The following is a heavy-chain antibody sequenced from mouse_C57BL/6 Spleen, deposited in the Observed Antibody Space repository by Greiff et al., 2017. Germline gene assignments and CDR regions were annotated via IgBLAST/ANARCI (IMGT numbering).Heavy chain of an antibody. CDR2: FYPGSGSI. J-gene: IGHJ2*01. V-gene: IGHV1-62-2*01. D-gene: IGHD1-1*01. CDR1: GYTFTEYT. Sequence: VQLQQSGAELVKPGASVKLSCKASGYTFTEYTIHWVKQRSGQGLEWIGWFYPGSGSIKYNEKFKDKATLTADKSSSTVYMELSRFTSEDSAVYFCARHEEDYYGSSLYYFDYWGQGTTLTVSS. CDR3: ARHEEDYYGSSLYYFDY.